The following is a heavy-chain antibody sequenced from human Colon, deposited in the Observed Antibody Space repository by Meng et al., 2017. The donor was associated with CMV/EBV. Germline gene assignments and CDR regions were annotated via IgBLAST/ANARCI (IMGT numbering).Heavy chain of an antibody. CDR3: VKDLWWDSYYNYGLEV. CDR1: GFKFDDYL. J-gene: IGHJ6*02. CDR2: INWNSAAI. Sequence: SLMISCGASGFKFDDYLMMWVRQAPGKGLEWVAGINWNSAAIGYAASVKGRFTISRDNAKTSLYLQMNALRPEDTAVYYCVKDLWWDSYYNYGLEVWGQGTTVTVSS. V-gene: IGHV3-9*01. D-gene: IGHD2-21*01.